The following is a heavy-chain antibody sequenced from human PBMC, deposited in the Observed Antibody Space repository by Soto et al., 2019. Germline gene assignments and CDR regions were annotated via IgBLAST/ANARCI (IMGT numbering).Heavy chain of an antibody. CDR3: ARADCSSTSCLVGYFDY. J-gene: IGHJ4*02. CDR1: GGSISSGGYY. D-gene: IGHD2-2*01. CDR2: IYYSGST. V-gene: IGHV4-31*03. Sequence: QVQLQESGPGLVKPSQTLSLTCTVSGGSISSGGYYWSWIRQHPGKGLEWIGYIYYSGSTYYNPSLKSRVNISVDTSKNQFSLKLSSVTAADTAVYYCARADCSSTSCLVGYFDYWGQGTLVTVSS.